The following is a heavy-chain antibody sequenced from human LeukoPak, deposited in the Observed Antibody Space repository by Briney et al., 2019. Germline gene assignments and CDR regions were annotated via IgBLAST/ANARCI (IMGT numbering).Heavy chain of an antibody. CDR1: GFTFDDYA. V-gene: IGHV3-9*01. CDR2: ISHKSGSI. J-gene: IGHJ4*02. CDR3: AKFRGTDSSGYIFDY. Sequence: GTSLRLSCAGSGFTFDDYAMSWVRLRPGKGLEWVAGISHKSGSISYADSVRDRFTISRDNAKSMVYLEMKDLRIEDAAFYYCAKFRGTDSSGYIFDYWGQGTLVTVSS. D-gene: IGHD3-22*01.